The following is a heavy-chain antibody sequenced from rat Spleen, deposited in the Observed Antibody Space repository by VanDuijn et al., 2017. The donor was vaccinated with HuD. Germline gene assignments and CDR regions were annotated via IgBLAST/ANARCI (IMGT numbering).Heavy chain of an antibody. CDR1: GFTFSDYN. CDR3: AREAGIPFHYFDY. J-gene: IGHJ2*01. D-gene: IGHD1-4*01. V-gene: IGHV5-7*01. CDR2: IRYDGRST. Sequence: EVQLVESGGVLVQPGRSLKLSCAASGFTFSDYNMAWVRQAQKKGLEWVTTIRYDGRSTYYRDSVKGRFTISSDNAKSTLYLQMDSLRSDDTATYYCAREAGIPFHYFDYWGQGVMVTVSS.